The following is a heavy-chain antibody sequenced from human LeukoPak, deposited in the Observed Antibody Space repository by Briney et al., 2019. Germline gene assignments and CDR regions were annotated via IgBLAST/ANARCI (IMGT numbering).Heavy chain of an antibody. Sequence: PSETLSLTCAVSGGSISSSNWWSWVRQPPGKGLEWIGEIYHSGSTNCNPSLKSRVTISVDKSKNQFSLKLSSVTAADTAVYYCARNNGYSSSWSLLDYWGQGTLVTVSS. CDR2: IYHSGST. V-gene: IGHV4-4*02. D-gene: IGHD6-13*01. CDR1: GGSISSSNW. CDR3: ARNNGYSSSWSLLDY. J-gene: IGHJ4*02.